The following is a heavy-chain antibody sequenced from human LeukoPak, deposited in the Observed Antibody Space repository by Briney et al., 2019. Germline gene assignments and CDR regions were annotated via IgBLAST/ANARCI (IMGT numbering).Heavy chain of an antibody. D-gene: IGHD3-16*01. V-gene: IGHV4-4*02. CDR2: IYYTGNT. Sequence: SETLSLTCAVSGGSISSSNWWSWVRQPPGKGLEWIGYIYYTGNTNYNPSLKSRVTISVDTSKNQFSLDLSSVTAADTAVYYCASTVITRRLNFDYWGQGTLVAVSS. CDR1: GGSISSSNW. CDR3: ASTVITRRLNFDY. J-gene: IGHJ4*02.